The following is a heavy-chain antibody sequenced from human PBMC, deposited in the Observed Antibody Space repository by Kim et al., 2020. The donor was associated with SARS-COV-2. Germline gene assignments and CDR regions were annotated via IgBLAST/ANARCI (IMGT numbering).Heavy chain of an antibody. D-gene: IGHD3-22*01. CDR3: AKDPRITMIVVVPCAFDI. CDR1: GFTFSSYA. V-gene: IGHV3-23*01. J-gene: IGHJ3*02. Sequence: GGSLRLSCAASGFTFSSYAMSWVRQAPGKGLEWVSAISGSGGSTYYADSVKGRFTISRDNSKNTLYLQMNSLRAEDTAVYYCAKDPRITMIVVVPCAFDIWGQGTMVTVSS. CDR2: ISGSGGST.